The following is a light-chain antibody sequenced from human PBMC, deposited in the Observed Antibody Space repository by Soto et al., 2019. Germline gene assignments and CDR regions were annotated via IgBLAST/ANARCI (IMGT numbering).Light chain of an antibody. V-gene: IGKV1-5*02. CDR3: QQLHSYPRT. Sequence: DIQMTQSPSTLSASVGDRVTIICRASQSISSWLAWYQQKPGKAPNLLIYAASTLQSGVPSRFSGSGSGTDFTLTISSLQPEDFATYYCQQLHSYPRTFGQGTKVDIK. J-gene: IGKJ1*01. CDR2: AAS. CDR1: QSISSW.